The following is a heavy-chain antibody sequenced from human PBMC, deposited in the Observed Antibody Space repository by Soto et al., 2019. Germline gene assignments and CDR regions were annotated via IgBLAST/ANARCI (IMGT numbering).Heavy chain of an antibody. J-gene: IGHJ5*02. CDR2: IWYDGSNK. D-gene: IGHD6-19*01. CDR3: AKGAVAPGFFDP. V-gene: IGHV3-33*06. Sequence: GGSLRLSCAASGFTFSRYGMHWVRQAPGKGLEWVAVIWYDGSNKYYADSVKGRFTISRDNSKNTLYLQMNSLRAEDTAVYYSAKGAVAPGFFDPWGQGTLVTVS. CDR1: GFTFSRYG.